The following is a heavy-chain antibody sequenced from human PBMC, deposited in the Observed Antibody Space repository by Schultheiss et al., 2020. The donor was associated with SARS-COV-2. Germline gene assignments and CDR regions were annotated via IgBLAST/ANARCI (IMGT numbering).Heavy chain of an antibody. CDR2: ISYDGTKK. Sequence: GSGFTFCNYGMHWVRQAPGKGLEWVTFISYDGTKKYYADSVKGRVTISRDNSKNTLYLQMNSLRAEDTAVYYCARPIYDFWSGPNDPRYYYYGMDVWGQGTTVTVSS. J-gene: IGHJ6*02. CDR1: GFTFCNYG. CDR3: ARPIYDFWSGPNDPRYYYYGMDV. V-gene: IGHV3-30*03. D-gene: IGHD3-3*01.